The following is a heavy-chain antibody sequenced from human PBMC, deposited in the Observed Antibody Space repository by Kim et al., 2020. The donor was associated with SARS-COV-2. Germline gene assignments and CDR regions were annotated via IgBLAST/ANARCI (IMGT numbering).Heavy chain of an antibody. CDR2: ISYDGSNK. Sequence: GGSLRLSCAASGFTFSSYAMHWVRQAPGKGLEWVAVISYDGSNKYYADSVKGRFTTSRDNSKNTLYLQMNSLRAEDTAVYYCARAWGSGSYFALCDYWGQGTLVTVSS. J-gene: IGHJ4*02. CDR1: GFTFSSYA. CDR3: ARAWGSGSYFALCDY. D-gene: IGHD3-10*01. V-gene: IGHV3-30*04.